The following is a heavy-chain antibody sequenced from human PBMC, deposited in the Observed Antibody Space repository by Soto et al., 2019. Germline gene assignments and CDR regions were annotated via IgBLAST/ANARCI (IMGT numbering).Heavy chain of an antibody. CDR2: ITGTGGNT. V-gene: IGHV3-23*01. CDR1: GFPLSTYG. J-gene: IGHJ6*02. Sequence: EVQLLESGGGLVQPGVSLRLSCAASGFPLSTYGMTWVRQAPGKGLEWVSAITGTGGNTYYVDSVKGRFTSSRDNSKNMLYLQVNSLRVEDTAVYYCARIRGYWYGMEVWGQGTTVTVYS. CDR3: ARIRGYWYGMEV.